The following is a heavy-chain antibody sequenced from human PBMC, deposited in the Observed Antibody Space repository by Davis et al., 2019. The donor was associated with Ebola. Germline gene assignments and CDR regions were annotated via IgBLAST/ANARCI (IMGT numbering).Heavy chain of an antibody. CDR2: MKQDGSEI. CDR3: GRDAMRGGDFDY. V-gene: IGHV3-7*03. D-gene: IGHD3-10*01. Sequence: PGGSLRLSCAASGFTFSSYWMSWVRQAPGKGLEWVANMKQDGSEIYYVDSVRGRFTISRDNAMNSLYLEMNSLGVEDTAVYYCGRDAMRGGDFDYWGRGTLVTVSS. J-gene: IGHJ4*02. CDR1: GFTFSSYW.